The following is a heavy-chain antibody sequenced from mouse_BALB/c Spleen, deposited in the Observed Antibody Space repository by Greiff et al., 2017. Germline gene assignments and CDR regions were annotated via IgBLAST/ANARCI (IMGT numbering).Heavy chain of an antibody. V-gene: IGHV2-2*02. D-gene: IGHD2-4*01. J-gene: IGHJ3*01. Sequence: VQGVESGPGLVQPSQSLSITCTVSGFSLTSYGVHWVRQSPGKGLEWLGVIWSGGSTDYNAAFISRLSISKDNSKGQVFFKMNSLQANDTAIYYCARTGGLRRVAWFAYWGQGTLVTVSA. CDR3: ARTGGLRRVAWFAY. CDR1: GFSLTSYG. CDR2: IWSGGST.